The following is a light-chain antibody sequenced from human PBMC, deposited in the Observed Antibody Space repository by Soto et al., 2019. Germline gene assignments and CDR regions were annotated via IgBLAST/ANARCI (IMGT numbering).Light chain of an antibody. CDR2: DAS. J-gene: IGKJ3*01. CDR3: QQRSNWPPGAT. V-gene: IGKV3-11*01. CDR1: QSVSSY. Sequence: EIVLTQSPATLSLSPGERATLSCRASQSVSSYLAWYPQKPGQAPRLLLYDASNRATGIPARFSGSGSGTDFNLTISSLEPEDFAVYDGQQRSNWPPGATFGTGTKVDIK.